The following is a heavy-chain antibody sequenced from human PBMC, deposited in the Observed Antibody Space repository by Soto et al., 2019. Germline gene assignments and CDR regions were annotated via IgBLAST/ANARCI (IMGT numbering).Heavy chain of an antibody. CDR1: GGTFSSYT. Sequence: SVKVSCKASGGTFSSYTISWVRQAPGQGLEWMGRIIPILGIANYAQKFQGRVTITADKSTSTAYMELSSLRSEDTAVYYCARASNTKYSGYDSKFDYWGQGTLVTVSS. V-gene: IGHV1-69*02. D-gene: IGHD5-12*01. CDR2: IIPILGIA. J-gene: IGHJ4*02. CDR3: ARASNTKYSGYDSKFDY.